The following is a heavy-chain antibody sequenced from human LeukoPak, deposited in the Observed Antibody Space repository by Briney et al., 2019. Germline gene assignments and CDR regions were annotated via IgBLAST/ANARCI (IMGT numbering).Heavy chain of an antibody. CDR1: GYTFTDYY. CDR2: INPNNGDT. D-gene: IGHD3-10*01. V-gene: IGHV1-2*02. CDR3: ARDPPGDARGVIDF. J-gene: IGHJ4*02. Sequence: ASLKVSCKASGYTFTDYYMHWVRQAPGQGLEWMGWINPNNGDTKYPQKFQGRVTMTRDTSISTVYMELSRLQSDDTAVYHCARDPPGDARGVIDFWGQGTLVTVSS.